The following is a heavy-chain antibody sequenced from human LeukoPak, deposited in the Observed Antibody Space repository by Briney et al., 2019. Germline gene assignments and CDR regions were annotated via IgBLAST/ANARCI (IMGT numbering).Heavy chain of an antibody. Sequence: GGSLRLSCAASGFAFNTYAMHWVRQAPGKGLEWVAVVSHDGSNKYYTKSVKGRFTVSRDNSKNTLFLQMNSLRPEDTAVYYCATIFGGWGQGTLLTVSS. CDR1: GFAFNTYA. J-gene: IGHJ4*02. CDR3: ATIFGG. D-gene: IGHD3-3*02. V-gene: IGHV3-30-3*01. CDR2: VSHDGSNK.